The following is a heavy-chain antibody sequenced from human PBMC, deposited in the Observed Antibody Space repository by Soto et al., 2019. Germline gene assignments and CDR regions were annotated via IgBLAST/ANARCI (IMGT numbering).Heavy chain of an antibody. CDR3: ASRGVSIAARTHHYYYFMDV. CDR2: IIPILGIA. D-gene: IGHD6-6*01. CDR1: GGTFSSYT. Sequence: SVKVSCKASGGTFSSYTISWVRQAPGQGLEWMGRIIPILGIANYAQKFQGRVTITADKSTSTAYMELSSLRSEDTAVYYCASRGVSIAARTHHYYYFMDVWGKGTTVTVSS. J-gene: IGHJ6*03. V-gene: IGHV1-69*02.